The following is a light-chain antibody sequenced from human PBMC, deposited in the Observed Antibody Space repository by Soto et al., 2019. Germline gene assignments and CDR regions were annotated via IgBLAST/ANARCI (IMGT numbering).Light chain of an antibody. CDR1: QGISSW. Sequence: VQLTQSASSLSASVGNRVTITCRASQGISSWLAWYQQKLGKAPNLLIYDASTLQSGVPSRFSGSGYGTDFTLTISSLQTEDFATYYCQQLNTYLITFGQGTRLEIK. V-gene: IGKV1D-12*01. J-gene: IGKJ5*01. CDR2: DAS. CDR3: QQLNTYLIT.